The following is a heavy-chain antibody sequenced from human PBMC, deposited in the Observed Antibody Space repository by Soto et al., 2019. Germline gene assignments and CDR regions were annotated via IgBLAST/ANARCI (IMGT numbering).Heavy chain of an antibody. D-gene: IGHD6-6*01. Sequence: SGGSLRLSCAASGFTFSSYAMSWVRQAPGKGLEWVSAISGSGGSTYYADSVRGRFTISRDNSKNTLYLQMNSLRAEDTAVYYCAKDRGAARPFDYWGQGTLVTVSS. J-gene: IGHJ4*02. CDR3: AKDRGAARPFDY. V-gene: IGHV3-23*01. CDR1: GFTFSSYA. CDR2: ISGSGGST.